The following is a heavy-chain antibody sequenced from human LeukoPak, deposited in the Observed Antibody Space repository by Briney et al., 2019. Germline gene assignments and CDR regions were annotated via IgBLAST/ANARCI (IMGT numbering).Heavy chain of an antibody. Sequence: KASETLSLTCTVSGGSIRSSYYYWGWIRQPPGKGLEWIGSIYDSGSTYYNPSLKSRVTISVDTSKNQFSLKLSSVTAADTAVYYCARGGLDYYDSSGYTVDYWGQGTLVTVSS. CDR1: GGSIRSSYYY. D-gene: IGHD3-22*01. CDR2: IYDSGST. CDR3: ARGGLDYYDSSGYTVDY. J-gene: IGHJ4*02. V-gene: IGHV4-39*07.